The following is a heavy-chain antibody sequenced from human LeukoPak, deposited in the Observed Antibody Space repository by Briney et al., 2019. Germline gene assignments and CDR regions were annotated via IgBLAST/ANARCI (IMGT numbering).Heavy chain of an antibody. CDR1: TFTCYY. Sequence: TFTCYYXXXVRQAPXQGLXWMGWINPNSGGTNYAQKFQGRVTMTRDTSISTAYMELSRLRSDDTAVYYCATLYCSSTSCLDPWGQGTLVTVSS. CDR2: INPNSGGT. D-gene: IGHD2-2*01. CDR3: ATLYCSSTSCLDP. V-gene: IGHV1-2*02. J-gene: IGHJ5*02.